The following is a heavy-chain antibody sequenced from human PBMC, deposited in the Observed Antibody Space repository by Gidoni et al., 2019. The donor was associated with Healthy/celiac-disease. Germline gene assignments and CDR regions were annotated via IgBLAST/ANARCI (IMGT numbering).Heavy chain of an antibody. D-gene: IGHD1-26*01. CDR3: AKDLLGATPRGEAFDI. CDR2: ISYDGSNK. Sequence: QVQLVESGGGVVQPGRSLRLSCAASGFTFSSYGMHWVRQAPGKGLEWVAVISYDGSNKYYADSLKGRFTISRDNSKNTLYLQMNSLRAEDTAVYYCAKDLLGATPRGEAFDIWGQGTMVTVSS. J-gene: IGHJ3*02. V-gene: IGHV3-30*18. CDR1: GFTFSSYG.